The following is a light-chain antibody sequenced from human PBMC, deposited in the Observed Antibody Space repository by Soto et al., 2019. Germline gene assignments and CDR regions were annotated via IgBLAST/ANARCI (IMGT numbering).Light chain of an antibody. CDR2: AAS. Sequence: DIQVTQSPSSVSASVGDRVTITCRASQGISSSLAWFQQKPGKAPKLLIYAASTLQSRVPSRFSGSGSGTDFTLTINSLQPEDFATYYCQQVNTYPHTFGQGTKLEIK. V-gene: IGKV1-9*01. CDR1: QGISSS. J-gene: IGKJ2*01. CDR3: QQVNTYPHT.